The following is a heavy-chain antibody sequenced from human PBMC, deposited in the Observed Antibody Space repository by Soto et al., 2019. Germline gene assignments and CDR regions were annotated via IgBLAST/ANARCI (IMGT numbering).Heavy chain of an antibody. J-gene: IGHJ6*02. V-gene: IGHV4-59*01. Sequence: PSETLSLTCTVSGGSISNYYWTWIRQPPGKGLEWIGYIYYSGSTNYNPSLKSRVTISVDTSKNQFSLKLSSVTAADTAVYYCESGYYDFWSGYSNYYYYGMDVWGQGTTVTAP. CDR1: GGSISNYY. CDR2: IYYSGST. CDR3: ESGYYDFWSGYSNYYYYGMDV. D-gene: IGHD3-3*01.